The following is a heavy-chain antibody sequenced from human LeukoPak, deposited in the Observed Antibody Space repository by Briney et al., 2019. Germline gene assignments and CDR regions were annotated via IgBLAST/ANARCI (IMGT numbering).Heavy chain of an antibody. CDR1: GFTFSSYA. CDR2: ISGSGGRT. J-gene: IGHJ4*02. CDR3: AKDQAATTYYFDY. D-gene: IGHD2-15*01. Sequence: GGSLRLSCAASGFTFSSYAMSWVRQAPGKGLDWVSAISGSGGRTYYADSVKGRFTISRDNSKNTLYLQMNSLRAEDTAVYYCAKDQAATTYYFDYWGQGTLVTVSS. V-gene: IGHV3-23*01.